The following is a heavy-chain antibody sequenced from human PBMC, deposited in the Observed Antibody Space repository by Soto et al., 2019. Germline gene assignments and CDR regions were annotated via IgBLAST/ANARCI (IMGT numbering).Heavy chain of an antibody. CDR1: GGSISSGGYY. J-gene: IGHJ5*02. Sequence: SETLSLTCTVSGGSISSGGYYWSWIRQHPGKGLEWIGYIYYSGSTYYNPSLKSRVTISVDTSKNQFSLKLSSVTAADTAVYYWERDEGPPDNWFDPWGQGTRVTVSS. V-gene: IGHV4-31*03. CDR3: ERDEGPPDNWFDP. CDR2: IYYSGST.